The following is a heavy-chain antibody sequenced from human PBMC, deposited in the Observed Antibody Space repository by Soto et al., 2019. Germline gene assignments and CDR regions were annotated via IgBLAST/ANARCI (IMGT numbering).Heavy chain of an antibody. CDR2: IYYGGSS. J-gene: IGHJ4*02. CDR3: ARHGSY. V-gene: IGHV4-39*01. Sequence: SETLSLTCAVSGVSISSSSYYWGWIRQPPGKGLEWIGTIYYGGSSYSNPSLKSRVTISLDTSKNQFSLTLTPVTAADTAVYYCARHGSYWGQGTLVTV. CDR1: GVSISSSSYY.